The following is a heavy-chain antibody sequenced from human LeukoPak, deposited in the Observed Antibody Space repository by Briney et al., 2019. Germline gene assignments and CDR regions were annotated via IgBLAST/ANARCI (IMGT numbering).Heavy chain of an antibody. Sequence: GGSLKLSCAASGSTFSGSAMHWVRQASGKGLEWVGRIRSKANSYATAYAASVKGRFTISRDDSKNTAYLQMNSLKTEDTAVYYCTRYCSSTSCLYGFDYWGQGTLVTVSS. CDR1: GSTFSGSA. D-gene: IGHD2-2*01. V-gene: IGHV3-73*01. CDR3: TRYCSSTSCLYGFDY. CDR2: IRSKANSYAT. J-gene: IGHJ4*02.